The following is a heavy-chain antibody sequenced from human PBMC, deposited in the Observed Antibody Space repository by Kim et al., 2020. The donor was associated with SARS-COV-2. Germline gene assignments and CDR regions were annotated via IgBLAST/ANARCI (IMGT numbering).Heavy chain of an antibody. CDR2: IIAGNGNT. J-gene: IGHJ5*02. Sequence: ASVKVSCKASGYTFTSYAMHWVRQAPGQRLEWMGWIIAGNGNTKYSQKFQGRVTITRDTSASTAYMELSSLRSEDTAVYYCASCPYYYGSGPRGFDPWGQGTLVTVSS. D-gene: IGHD3-10*01. V-gene: IGHV1-3*01. CDR1: GYTFTSYA. CDR3: ASCPYYYGSGPRGFDP.